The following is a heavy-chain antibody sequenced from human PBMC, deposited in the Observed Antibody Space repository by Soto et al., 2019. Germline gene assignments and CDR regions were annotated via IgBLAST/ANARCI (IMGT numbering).Heavy chain of an antibody. CDR1: GGTFSSYA. J-gene: IGHJ6*02. Sequence: ASVKVSCKASGGTFSSYAISWVRQAPGQGLEWMGGIIPIFGTANYAQKFQGRVTITADESTSTAYMELSSLRSEDTAVYYCARGRITIVGVVTYYYYGMDVWGQGPTVTVAS. D-gene: IGHD3-3*01. CDR3: ARGRITIVGVVTYYYYGMDV. CDR2: IIPIFGTA. V-gene: IGHV1-69*13.